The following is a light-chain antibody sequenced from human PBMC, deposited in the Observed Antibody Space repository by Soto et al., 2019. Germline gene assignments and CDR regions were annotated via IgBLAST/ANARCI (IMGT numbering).Light chain of an antibody. CDR2: GAS. CDR3: QQYGSSPPIT. Sequence: DIVLTQSPGTLSLSPGERATLSCRASQSFGSSYLAWYQQKPGQAPRLLIYGASSRATGIPDRFSGSGSATDFTLTISRLEPEDFAVYYCQQYGSSPPITFGQGTRLEIK. J-gene: IGKJ5*01. CDR1: QSFGSSY. V-gene: IGKV3-20*01.